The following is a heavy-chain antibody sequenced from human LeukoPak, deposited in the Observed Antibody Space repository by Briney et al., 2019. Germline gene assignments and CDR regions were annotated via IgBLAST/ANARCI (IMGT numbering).Heavy chain of an antibody. D-gene: IGHD5-18*01. CDR1: GFTFSSYG. CDR2: ISGSGGST. CDR3: TKAIRGYSYGYGY. Sequence: PGGSLRLSCAASGFTFSSYGMSWVRQAPGKGLEWVSAISGSGGSTYYADSVKGRFTISRDNSKNTLYLQMNSLRAEDTAVYYCTKAIRGYSYGYGYWGQGTLVTVSS. J-gene: IGHJ4*02. V-gene: IGHV3-23*01.